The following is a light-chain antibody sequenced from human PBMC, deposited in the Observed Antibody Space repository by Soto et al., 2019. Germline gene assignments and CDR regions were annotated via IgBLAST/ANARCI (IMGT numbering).Light chain of an antibody. Sequence: EIVLTQSPATLSWSPGERAALSCRALQSVSSSYLAWYQQKPGQAPSLLIYGASRRATDIPDRFSGSGSGTDFTLTISGLQPEDFASYYCQQSYNTSPITFGQGTRLEIK. CDR2: GAS. CDR1: QSVSSSY. J-gene: IGKJ5*01. V-gene: IGKV3D-20*02. CDR3: QQSYNTSPIT.